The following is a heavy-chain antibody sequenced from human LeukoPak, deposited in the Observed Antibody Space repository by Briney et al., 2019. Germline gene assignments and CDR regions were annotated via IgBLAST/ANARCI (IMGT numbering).Heavy chain of an antibody. Sequence: GGSLRLSCSASGFDSSNYWMSWVRQAPGKGLEWVANINQDESQKHYVDSVRGRFTISRDNSKNTLYLQMNSLRAEDTAVYYCARITTAVAGTEFDYWGQGTLVTVSS. D-gene: IGHD6-19*01. CDR3: ARITTAVAGTEFDY. CDR1: GFDSSNYW. V-gene: IGHV3-7*01. J-gene: IGHJ4*02. CDR2: INQDESQK.